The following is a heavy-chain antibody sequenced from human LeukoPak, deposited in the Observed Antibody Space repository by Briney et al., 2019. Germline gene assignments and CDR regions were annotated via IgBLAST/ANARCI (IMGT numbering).Heavy chain of an antibody. CDR2: INPNSGGT. V-gene: IGHV1-2*02. Sequence: VASVKVSCKASGYTFIGNYMHWVRQAPGQGLEWMGWINPNSGGTNYAQKFQGRVTMTTDTSTSTAYMELRSLRSDDTAVYYCARDGVKSQMATISEGYWGQGTLVTVSS. CDR1: GYTFIGNY. D-gene: IGHD5-24*01. J-gene: IGHJ4*02. CDR3: ARDGVKSQMATISEGY.